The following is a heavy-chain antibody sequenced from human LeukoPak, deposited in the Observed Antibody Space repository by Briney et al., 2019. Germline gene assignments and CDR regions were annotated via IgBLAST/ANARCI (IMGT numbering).Heavy chain of an antibody. Sequence: GGSLRLSCAVSGFSLTAFGMNWVRQAPGKGLEWVSSISSGSSSIYYADSVKGRFTISRDNAMNSLYLQMNSLRAEDTAVYYCARVTNYYYYMDVWGKGSSVTVSS. D-gene: IGHD4-11*01. V-gene: IGHV3-21*01. CDR2: ISSGSSSI. J-gene: IGHJ6*03. CDR1: GFSLTAFG. CDR3: ARVTNYYYYMDV.